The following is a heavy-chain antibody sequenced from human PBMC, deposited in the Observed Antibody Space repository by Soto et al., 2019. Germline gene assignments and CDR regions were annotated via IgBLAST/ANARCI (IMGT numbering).Heavy chain of an antibody. Sequence: PSETLSLTCAVYGGSFSGYYWSWIRQPPGKGLEWIGEINHSGSTNYNPSLKSRVTISVDTSKNQFSLKLSSVTAADTAVYYCATITRPGIRFLEWLGHPDYGMDVWGQGTTVTVSS. D-gene: IGHD3-3*01. CDR2: INHSGST. J-gene: IGHJ6*02. CDR3: ATITRPGIRFLEWLGHPDYGMDV. CDR1: GGSFSGYY. V-gene: IGHV4-34*01.